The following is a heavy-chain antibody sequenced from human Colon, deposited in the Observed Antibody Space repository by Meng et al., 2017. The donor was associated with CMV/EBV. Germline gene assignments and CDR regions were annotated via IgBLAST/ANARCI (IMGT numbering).Heavy chain of an antibody. J-gene: IGHJ4*02. V-gene: IGHV3-7*01. CDR3: ARGGVPSRGRFDQ. D-gene: IGHD3-10*01. CDR2: IKEDGSEK. Sequence: GESLKISCAASGFTFSGYWMSWVRQAPGKGLEWVANIKEDGSEKNYVDSVKGRFTISRDKAKNSLYLQMNSLRAEDTAVYYCARGGVPSRGRFDQWGQGTLVTVSS. CDR1: GFTFSGYW.